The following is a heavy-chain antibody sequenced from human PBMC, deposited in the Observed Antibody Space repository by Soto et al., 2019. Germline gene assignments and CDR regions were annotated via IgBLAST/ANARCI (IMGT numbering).Heavy chain of an antibody. CDR3: AKDRITIFGVVIMVGAFDI. V-gene: IGHV3-23*01. Sequence: GGSLRLSCAASGFTFSSYAMSWVRQAPGKGLEWVSAISGSGGSTYYADSVKGRFTISRDNSKNTLYLQMNSLRAEDTAVYYCAKDRITIFGVVIMVGAFDIWGQGTMVTVSS. J-gene: IGHJ3*02. CDR2: ISGSGGST. CDR1: GFTFSSYA. D-gene: IGHD3-3*01.